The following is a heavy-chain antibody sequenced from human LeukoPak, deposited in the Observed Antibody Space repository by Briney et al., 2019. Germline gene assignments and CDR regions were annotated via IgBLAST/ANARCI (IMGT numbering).Heavy chain of an antibody. D-gene: IGHD5-18*01. V-gene: IGHV3-30*04. Sequence: PGGSLRLSCAASGFTFSTYAMHWVRQAPGKGLEWVAAISYDGSSKYYADSVKGRFTISRDNSKNTLYLQMNSLRAEGTAVYYCARARSSYGYGDAFDIWGQGTMVTVSS. CDR2: ISYDGSSK. CDR1: GFTFSTYA. CDR3: ARARSSYGYGDAFDI. J-gene: IGHJ3*02.